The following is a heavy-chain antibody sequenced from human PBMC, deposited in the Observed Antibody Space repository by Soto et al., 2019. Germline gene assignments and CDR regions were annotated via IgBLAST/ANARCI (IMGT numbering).Heavy chain of an antibody. CDR3: ARGLTMGQLPSHFDH. Sequence: SETLSLTCTVSGGSVINDNFYWSWIRQPPGKGLEWIGYVHSSGITNYNPSLKRRVTISVDTSRNQFSLRLSSVTAADTAVYYCARGLTMGQLPSHFDHWGQGTLVTVSS. CDR2: VHSSGIT. CDR1: GGSVINDNFY. D-gene: IGHD3-16*01. V-gene: IGHV4-61*01. J-gene: IGHJ5*02.